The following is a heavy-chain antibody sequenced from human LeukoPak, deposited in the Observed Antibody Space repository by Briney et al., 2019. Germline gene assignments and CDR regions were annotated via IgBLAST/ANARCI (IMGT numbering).Heavy chain of an antibody. Sequence: SETLSLTCAVYGGSFSGYYWSWIRQPPGKGLEWIGEINHSGSTNYNPSLKSRVTISVDMSKNQFSLKLSSVTAADTAVYYCARGTTVTKSFDYWGQGTLVTVSS. V-gene: IGHV4-34*01. D-gene: IGHD4-17*01. CDR3: ARGTTVTKSFDY. CDR2: INHSGST. CDR1: GGSFSGYY. J-gene: IGHJ4*02.